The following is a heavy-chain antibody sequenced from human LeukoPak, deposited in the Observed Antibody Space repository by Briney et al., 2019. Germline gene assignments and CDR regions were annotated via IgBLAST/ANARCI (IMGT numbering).Heavy chain of an antibody. J-gene: IGHJ4*02. V-gene: IGHV3-53*01. D-gene: IGHD1-26*01. CDR2: IYSGGST. Sequence: GGSLRLSRAASGFTVSSNYMSWVRQAPGKGLEWVSVIYSGGSTYYADSVKGRFTISRDNSKNTLYLQMNSLRAEDTAVYYCARESIVGPGGYWGQGTLVTVSS. CDR3: ARESIVGPGGY. CDR1: GFTVSSNY.